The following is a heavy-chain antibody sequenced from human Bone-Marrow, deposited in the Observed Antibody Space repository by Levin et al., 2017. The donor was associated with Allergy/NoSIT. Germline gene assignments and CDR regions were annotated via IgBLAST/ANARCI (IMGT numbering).Heavy chain of an antibody. CDR2: ISGSGGSK. D-gene: IGHD5-12*01. CDR3: AKDQGYSGYDPTDY. J-gene: IGHJ4*02. Sequence: GGSLRLSCAASGFTFSSYAMSWVRQAPGKGLEWVSSISGSGGSKYYADSVKGRFTISRDNSENTLNLQMNSLRVEDTAVYYCAKDQGYSGYDPTDYWGQGTLVTVSS. V-gene: IGHV3-23*01. CDR1: GFTFSSYA.